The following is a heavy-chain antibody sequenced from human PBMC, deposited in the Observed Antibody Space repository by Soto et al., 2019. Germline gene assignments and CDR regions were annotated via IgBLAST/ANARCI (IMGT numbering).Heavy chain of an antibody. D-gene: IGHD6-19*01. CDR3: AHRHAQGLGVAGTFDS. CDR1: GFSFTTTGGG. CDR2: IYWDDDK. Sequence: QITLKESGPTLVKPTQTLTLTCTFSGFSFTTTGGGVGWIRQPPGKALEWLALIYWDDDKRYSPSLKSRLTLTKDPSKNQVVLTMTSIEPVDTATHYCAHRHAQGLGVAGTFDSWGPGILVTVSS. V-gene: IGHV2-5*02. J-gene: IGHJ4*02.